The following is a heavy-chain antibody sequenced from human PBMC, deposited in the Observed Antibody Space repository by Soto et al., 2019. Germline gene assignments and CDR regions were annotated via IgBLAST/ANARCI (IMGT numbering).Heavy chain of an antibody. D-gene: IGHD1-26*01. CDR2: ISAHDGDT. CDR1: GYTFTNYG. CDR3: ARDKWYGMDV. Sequence: GASVKVSCKASGYTFTNYGISWVRQAPGQGLEWMGWISAHDGDTNYAQKLQGRVTMTTDTSTSTAYMELRSLRSDDTAVYYCARDKWYGMDVWGQGTTVTVSS. V-gene: IGHV1-18*01. J-gene: IGHJ6*02.